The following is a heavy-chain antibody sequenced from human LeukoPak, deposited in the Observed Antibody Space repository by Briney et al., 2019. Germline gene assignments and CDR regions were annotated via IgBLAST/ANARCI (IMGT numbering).Heavy chain of an antibody. CDR2: IKSKTDGGTT. CDR1: GFTFSNAW. J-gene: IGHJ3*02. D-gene: IGHD3-3*01. CDR3: TTDDDFWSGPSPHDAFDI. V-gene: IGHV3-15*01. Sequence: GGSLRHSCAASGFTFSNAWMSWVRQAPGKGLEWVGRIKSKTDGGTTDYAAPVKGRFTISRDDSKNTLYLQMNSLKAEDTAVYYCTTDDDFWSGPSPHDAFDIWGQGTMVTVSS.